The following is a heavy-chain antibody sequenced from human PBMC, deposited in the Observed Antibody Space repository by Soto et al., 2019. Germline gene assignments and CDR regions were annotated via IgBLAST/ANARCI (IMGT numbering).Heavy chain of an antibody. V-gene: IGHV1-69*01. CDR2: IIPIFGTA. J-gene: IGHJ4*02. CDR3: ARGVAATPLISGYFDY. CDR1: GGTFSSYA. Sequence: QVQLVQSRAEVKKPGSSVKVSCKASGGTFSSYAISWVRQAPGQGLEWMGGIIPIFGTANYAQKFQGRVTITADESTSTAYMELSSLRSEDTAVYYCARGVAATPLISGYFDYWGQGTLVTVSS. D-gene: IGHD2-15*01.